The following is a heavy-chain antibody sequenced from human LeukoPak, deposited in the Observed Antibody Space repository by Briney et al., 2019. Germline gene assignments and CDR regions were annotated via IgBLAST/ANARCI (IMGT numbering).Heavy chain of an antibody. CDR1: GFTFSSYG. CDR3: VPGFLEWLLN. J-gene: IGHJ4*02. CDR2: IRYDGSNK. V-gene: IGHV3-30*02. D-gene: IGHD3-3*01. Sequence: PGGSLRLSCAASGFTFSSYGMHWVRQAPGKGLEWVAFIRYDGSNKYYADSVKGRFTISRDNSKNTLYLHMSSLRTEDTAVYYCVPGFLEWLLNWGQGTLVTVSS.